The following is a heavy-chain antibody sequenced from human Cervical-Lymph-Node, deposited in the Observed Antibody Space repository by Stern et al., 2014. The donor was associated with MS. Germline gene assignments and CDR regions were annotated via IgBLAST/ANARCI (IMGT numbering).Heavy chain of an antibody. Sequence: QITLKESGPTLVKPTQTLTLTCTFSGFSLSSVGVGVGWVRQPPGKALEWLGLLYWDDDKRYTPSLKNRLNITKDTSKNQVFLSITHLDPVDTGTYYCAHSLGAFGMDVWGQGTTVTVSS. CDR1: GFSLSSVGVG. J-gene: IGHJ6*02. V-gene: IGHV2-5*02. CDR2: LYWDDDK. CDR3: AHSLGAFGMDV.